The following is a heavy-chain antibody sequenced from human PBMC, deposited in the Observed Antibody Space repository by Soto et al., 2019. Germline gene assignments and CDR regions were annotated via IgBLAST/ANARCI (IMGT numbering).Heavy chain of an antibody. CDR2: ISYDGSNK. Sequence: PGGSLRLSCAASGFTFSSYAMHWVRQAPGKGLEWVAVISYDGSNKYYADSVKGRFTISRDNSKNTLYLQMNSLRAEDTAVYYCARERFLEWLLYRWFVDYWGQGTLVTVSS. CDR1: GFTFSSYA. V-gene: IGHV3-30-3*01. CDR3: ARERFLEWLLYRWFVDY. J-gene: IGHJ4*02. D-gene: IGHD3-3*01.